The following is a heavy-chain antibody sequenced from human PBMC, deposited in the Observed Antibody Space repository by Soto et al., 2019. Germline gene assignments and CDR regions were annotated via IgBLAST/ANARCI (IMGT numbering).Heavy chain of an antibody. J-gene: IGHJ2*01. V-gene: IGHV3-9*01. CDR1: GFIFDNHA. CDR3: SKEGGMQYFEF. CDR2: VTWNSVAT. D-gene: IGHD3-3*01. Sequence: EVQLVESGGGLVQPGRSLRLSCTASGFIFDNHAMHWVRQAPGKGLEWVAGVTWNSVATGYADSVKGRFTISRDNANNALYLQMNRLSAEDTGVYFWSKEGGMQYFEFWGRGTVVTVSS.